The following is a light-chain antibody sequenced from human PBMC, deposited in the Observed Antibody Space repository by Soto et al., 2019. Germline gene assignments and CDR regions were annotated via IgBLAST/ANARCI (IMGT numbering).Light chain of an antibody. Sequence: QSALTLPASVSGSPGQSITLSCTGTSSDIGGYDYVSWYQRHPGKAPKLIIYDVNNRPSGVSNRFSGSKSGNTASLTISGYEADDQADNDCISYASGSSHVVFGGGTKLTVL. CDR1: SSDIGGYDY. J-gene: IGLJ2*01. V-gene: IGLV2-14*03. CDR3: ISYASGSSHVV. CDR2: DVN.